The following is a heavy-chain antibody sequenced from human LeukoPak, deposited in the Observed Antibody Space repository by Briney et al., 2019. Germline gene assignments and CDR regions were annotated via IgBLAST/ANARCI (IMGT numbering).Heavy chain of an antibody. J-gene: IGHJ3*02. D-gene: IGHD2-21*02. CDR3: ARDFAYCGADCNFSGNDALDI. CDR2: ISYDGTTK. CDR1: AFTFSSHA. Sequence: GGSLRLSCEDPAFTFSSHAMHWVRQAPGQGLEWVALISYDGTTKYYADSVKGRFTISNSNNTLYLQMDSLRTEDTAVYYCARDFAYCGADCNFSGNDALDIWGQGTMVTVSP. V-gene: IGHV3-30*04.